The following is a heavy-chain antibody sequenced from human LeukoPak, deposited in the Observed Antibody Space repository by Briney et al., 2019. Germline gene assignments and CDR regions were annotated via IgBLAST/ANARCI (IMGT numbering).Heavy chain of an antibody. Sequence: GESLKISCKGTGYSFTSYWIGWVRQMTGKGLEWMGIIYPGDSDTRYSPSFQGQVTISADKSISTAYLQWSSLKASDTAMYYCARQRGYCSGGSCYAPDYYGMDVWGQGTTVTVSS. V-gene: IGHV5-51*01. CDR3: ARQRGYCSGGSCYAPDYYGMDV. J-gene: IGHJ6*02. CDR2: IYPGDSDT. D-gene: IGHD2-15*01. CDR1: GYSFTSYW.